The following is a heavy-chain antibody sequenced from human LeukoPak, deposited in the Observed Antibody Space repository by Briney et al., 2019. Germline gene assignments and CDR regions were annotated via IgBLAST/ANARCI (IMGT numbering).Heavy chain of an antibody. CDR3: IKGFEY. D-gene: IGHD3-10*01. CDR2: ISAYNGDT. Sequence: GASVTVSYKASVYTFTNYAFTWVRQAPGQGLEWMGWISAYNGDTNYAQILQGRVTLTADTSTNTAYMELRSLRSDDTAVYYCIKGFEYWGQGTLVTVSS. J-gene: IGHJ4*02. CDR1: VYTFTNYA. V-gene: IGHV1-18*01.